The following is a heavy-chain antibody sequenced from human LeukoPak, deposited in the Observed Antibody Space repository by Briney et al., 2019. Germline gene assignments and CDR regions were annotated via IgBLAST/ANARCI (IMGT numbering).Heavy chain of an antibody. D-gene: IGHD1-26*01. CDR1: GLTFTSYA. J-gene: IGHJ6*02. CDR3: ASGDSGSYYYYGMDV. CDR2: ISYDGSNK. Sequence: GGSLRLSCAASGLTFTSYAMHWVRQAPGKGLEWVAVISYDGSNKYYADSVKGRFTISRDNSKNTLYLQMNSLRAEDTAVYYCASGDSGSYYYYGMDVWGQETTVTVSS. V-gene: IGHV3-30-3*01.